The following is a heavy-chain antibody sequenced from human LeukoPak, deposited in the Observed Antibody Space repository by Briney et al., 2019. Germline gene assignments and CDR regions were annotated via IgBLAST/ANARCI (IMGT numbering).Heavy chain of an antibody. Sequence: ASVKVSCKASGYTFTSYGISRVRQAPGQGLEWMGWISAYNGNTNYAQKLQGRVTMTTDTSTSTAYMELRSLRSDDTAVYYCASGYCSSTSCYYFDYWGQGTLVTVSS. D-gene: IGHD2-2*03. J-gene: IGHJ4*02. CDR1: GYTFTSYG. CDR3: ASGYCSSTSCYYFDY. CDR2: ISAYNGNT. V-gene: IGHV1-18*01.